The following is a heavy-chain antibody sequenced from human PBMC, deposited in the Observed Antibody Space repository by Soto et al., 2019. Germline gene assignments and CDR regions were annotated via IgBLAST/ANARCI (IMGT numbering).Heavy chain of an antibody. Sequence: ASVNVSCKASGYTFTSYAMHWVRQAPGQRLEWMGWINAGNGNTKYAQKFQDRVTITRDTSTSTAYMELSSLRSEDTAVYYCAADRFRRYYGSGSLHYYYYYYMDVWGKGTTVTVSS. D-gene: IGHD3-10*01. J-gene: IGHJ6*03. CDR2: INAGNGNT. CDR1: GYTFTSYA. V-gene: IGHV1-3*01. CDR3: AADRFRRYYGSGSLHYYYYYYMDV.